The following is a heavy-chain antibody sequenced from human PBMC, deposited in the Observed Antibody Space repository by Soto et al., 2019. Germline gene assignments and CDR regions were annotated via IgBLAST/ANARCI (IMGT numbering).Heavy chain of an antibody. CDR3: ARGVVLGMDY. Sequence: GASVKVSCKASGGTFTSYHINWVRQATGQGLEWMGWMDPNNANTDYAQNFQGRVTMTRDISISTAYMELTGLRSEDTAVYYCARGVVLGMDYWGQGTLVTVSS. CDR2: MDPNNANT. CDR1: GGTFTSYH. J-gene: IGHJ4*02. V-gene: IGHV1-8*01. D-gene: IGHD2-15*01.